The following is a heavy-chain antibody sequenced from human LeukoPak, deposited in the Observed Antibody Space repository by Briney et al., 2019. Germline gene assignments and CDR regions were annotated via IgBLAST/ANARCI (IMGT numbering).Heavy chain of an antibody. CDR3: ARSHYDFWSGYYYFDY. V-gene: IGHV4-59*01. CDR1: GGSISSYY. J-gene: IGHJ4*02. CDR2: IYYSGST. Sequence: SETLSLTCTVSGGSISSYYWSWIRQPPGKGLEWIGYIYYSGSTNYNPSLKSRVTISVDTSKNQFSLKLSSVTAADTAVYYCARSHYDFWSGYYYFDYWGRGSLVTVSS. D-gene: IGHD3-3*01.